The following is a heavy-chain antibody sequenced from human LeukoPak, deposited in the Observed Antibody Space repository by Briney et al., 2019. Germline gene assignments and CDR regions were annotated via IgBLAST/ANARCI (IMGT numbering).Heavy chain of an antibody. D-gene: IGHD5-24*01. CDR2: ISSNGRTI. CDR1: GFTFSTYE. Sequence: QSGGSLRLSCAASGFTFSTYEMNWVRQAPGKGLEWISYISSNGRTINYSDSVKGRFTISRDNSKNTLYLQMNSLRAEDTAVYYCARGVEMATIMMGNFDYWGQGTLVTVSS. CDR3: ARGVEMATIMMGNFDY. J-gene: IGHJ4*02. V-gene: IGHV3-48*03.